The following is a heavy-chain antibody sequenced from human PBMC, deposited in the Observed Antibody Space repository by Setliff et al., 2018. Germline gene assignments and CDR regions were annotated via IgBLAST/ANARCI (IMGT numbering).Heavy chain of an antibody. CDR2: ISGSSGNT. CDR1: GFTFSSYA. CDR3: ARAPSSSSASWFDP. V-gene: IGHV3-23*01. J-gene: IGHJ5*02. D-gene: IGHD6-6*01. Sequence: QPGGSLRLSCVASGFTFSSYAMSWVRQAPGKGLEWVSTISGSSGNTFYADSVKGRFTISRENSKDTLYLQMNSLRAEDTAVYYCARAPSSSSASWFDPWGQGTLVTVSS.